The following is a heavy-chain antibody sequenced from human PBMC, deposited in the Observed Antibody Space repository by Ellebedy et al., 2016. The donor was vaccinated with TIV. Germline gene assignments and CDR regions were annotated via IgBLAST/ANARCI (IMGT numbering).Heavy chain of an antibody. V-gene: IGHV3-23*01. D-gene: IGHD3-10*01. Sequence: GGSMRLSXAASGFTFSSYAMSWVRQAPGKGLEWVSAISGSGGSTYYADSVKGRFTISRDNSKNTLYLQMNSLRAEDTAVYYCAATAGVRGVRYDHWGQGTLVTVSS. CDR1: GFTFSSYA. CDR3: AATAGVRGVRYDH. J-gene: IGHJ4*02. CDR2: ISGSGGST.